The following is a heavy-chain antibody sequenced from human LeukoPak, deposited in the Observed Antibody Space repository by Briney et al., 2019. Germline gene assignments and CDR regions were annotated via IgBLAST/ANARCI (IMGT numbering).Heavy chain of an antibody. CDR1: GFSVTNNY. V-gene: IGHV3-53*01. J-gene: IGHJ4*02. D-gene: IGHD3-22*01. Sequence: PGGSLRLSCAVSGFSVTNNYMSWVRQAPGKGLEWVSVFYVGGATYYADSVKGRFTISRDNSKNTLYLQMNSLRAEDTAVYYCARDPTYYYDSSGYSPSNWGQGALVTVSS. CDR2: FYVGGAT. CDR3: ARDPTYYYDSSGYSPSN.